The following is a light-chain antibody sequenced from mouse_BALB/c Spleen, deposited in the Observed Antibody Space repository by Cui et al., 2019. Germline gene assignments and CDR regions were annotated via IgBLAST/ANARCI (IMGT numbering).Light chain of an antibody. CDR2: LTS. J-gene: IGKJ2*01. CDR3: QHRSSNPPT. CDR1: SSVRY. Sequence: HIAPTLSPAPMSASPADKATMTCCASSSVRYMYWYQQKPRSYPKPWIYLTSNLASGVPARRSGSGSGTCYSLRNSSMEAENAATYYSQHRSSNPPTFGGGTKLEIK. V-gene: IGKV4-68*01.